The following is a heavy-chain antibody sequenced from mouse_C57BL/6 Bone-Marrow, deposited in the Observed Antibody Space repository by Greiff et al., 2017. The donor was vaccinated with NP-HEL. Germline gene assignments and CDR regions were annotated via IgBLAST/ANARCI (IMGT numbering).Heavy chain of an antibody. CDR1: GYTFTSYG. D-gene: IGHD1-1*01. CDR2: IYPRRGNT. Sequence: VQLVESGAELARPGASVKLSCKASGYTFTSYGISWVKQRTGQGLEWIGEIYPRRGNTYYNEKFKGKAPLTADKSSSTASMELRSLTSEDSAVYFCARTTTVVADYFDYWGQGTTLTVSS. CDR3: ARTTTVVADYFDY. J-gene: IGHJ2*01. V-gene: IGHV1-81*01.